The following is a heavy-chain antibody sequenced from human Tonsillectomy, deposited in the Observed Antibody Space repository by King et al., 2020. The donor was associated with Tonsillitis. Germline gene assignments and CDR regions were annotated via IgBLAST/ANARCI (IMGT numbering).Heavy chain of an antibody. Sequence: VQLVESGGGVVQPGRSLRLSCAASGFTFSSYGMHWVRQAPGKGLEWVAVICYDGINKYYAGSVHGRFTISRDNSKNTLYLQMNSLIAEDTAVYYCATIQTTVEDAFDIWGQGTMVTVSS. CDR1: GFTFSSYG. CDR3: ATIQTTVEDAFDI. J-gene: IGHJ3*02. D-gene: IGHD4-23*01. CDR2: ICYDGINK. V-gene: IGHV3-33*08.